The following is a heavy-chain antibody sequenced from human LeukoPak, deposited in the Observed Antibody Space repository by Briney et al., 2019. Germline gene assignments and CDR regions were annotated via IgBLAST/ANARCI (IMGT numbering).Heavy chain of an antibody. J-gene: IGHJ4*02. CDR3: AKSVGAVVVKLFGY. V-gene: IGHV3-30*18. Sequence: GRSLRLSCAASGFTFSSYGMHWVRQAPGKGLEWVAVISYDGSNKYYADSVKGRFTISRDNSKNTLYLQMNSLRAEDTAVYYCAKSVGAVVVKLFGYWGQGTLVTVSS. CDR1: GFTFSSYG. D-gene: IGHD2-21*01. CDR2: ISYDGSNK.